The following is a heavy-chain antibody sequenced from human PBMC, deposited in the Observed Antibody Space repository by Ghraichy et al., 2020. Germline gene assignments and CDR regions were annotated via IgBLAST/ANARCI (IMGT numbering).Heavy chain of an antibody. Sequence: GGSLRLSCAASGFTFSSYAMSWVRQAPGKGLEWVSTISGSGVSTISGSGGNTYYADSVKGRFTISRDDSKNTVYLQMSSLRAEDTAVYYRAKVDWGDCSGGTCSHSSLYFDYWGQGTLVTVSS. CDR1: GFTFSSYA. CDR2: ISGSGVSTISGSGGNT. J-gene: IGHJ4*02. D-gene: IGHD2-15*01. V-gene: IGHV3-23*01. CDR3: AKVDWGDCSGGTCSHSSLYFDY.